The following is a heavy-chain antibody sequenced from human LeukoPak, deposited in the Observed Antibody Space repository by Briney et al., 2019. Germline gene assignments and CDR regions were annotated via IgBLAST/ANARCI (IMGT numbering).Heavy chain of an antibody. V-gene: IGHV1-2*06. J-gene: IGHJ4*02. Sequence: ASVKVSCKASGYTFTGYYIHWVRQAPGHGLEWMGRINPNIVVTNYTQKLHGRCTMTRHTSIRTAYLELSRLRSDDTAVSYCARGLGTSGGNFLWGQGTLVTVSS. CDR3: ARGLGTSGGNFL. D-gene: IGHD4-23*01. CDR1: GYTFTGYY. CDR2: INPNIVVT.